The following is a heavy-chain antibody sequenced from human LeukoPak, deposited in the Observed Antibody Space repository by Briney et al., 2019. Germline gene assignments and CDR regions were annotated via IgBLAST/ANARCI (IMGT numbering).Heavy chain of an antibody. D-gene: IGHD2-2*01. Sequence: PSETLSLTCTVSGGSISSGGYYWSWIRQPPGKGLEWIGYIYHSGSTYYNPSLKSRVTISVDRSKNQFSLKLSSVTAADTAVYYCARGEYQQTEGWGQGTLATVSS. CDR2: IYHSGST. CDR3: ARGEYQQTEG. CDR1: GGSISSGGYY. J-gene: IGHJ4*02. V-gene: IGHV4-30-2*01.